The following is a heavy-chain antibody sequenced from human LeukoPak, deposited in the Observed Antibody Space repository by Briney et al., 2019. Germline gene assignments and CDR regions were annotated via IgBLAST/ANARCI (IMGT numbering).Heavy chain of an antibody. V-gene: IGHV1-8*01. D-gene: IGHD2-15*01. CDR1: GYTFTSYD. CDR2: MNPNSGNT. Sequence: GASVKVSCKASGYTFTSYDISWVRQATGQGLEWMGWMNPNSGNTGYALKFQGRVTMTRNTSISTAYMELSSLRSEDTAVYYCAVTAATWAIYYFDYWGQGTLVTVSS. CDR3: AVTAATWAIYYFDY. J-gene: IGHJ4*02.